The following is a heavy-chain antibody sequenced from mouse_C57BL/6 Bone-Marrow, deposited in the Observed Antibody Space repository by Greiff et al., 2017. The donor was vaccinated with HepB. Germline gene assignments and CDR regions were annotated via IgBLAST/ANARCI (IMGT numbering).Heavy chain of an antibody. CDR3: VRDYYGPYGAMDY. Sequence: EVQLVESGGGLVQPKGSLKLSCAASGFSFNTYAMNWVRQAPGKGLEWVARIRSKSNNYATYYADSVKDRFTISRDDSESMLYLQMNNLKTEDTAMYYCVRDYYGPYGAMDYWGQGTSVTVSS. CDR1: GFSFNTYA. J-gene: IGHJ4*01. CDR2: IRSKSNNYAT. D-gene: IGHD2-1*01. V-gene: IGHV10-1*01.